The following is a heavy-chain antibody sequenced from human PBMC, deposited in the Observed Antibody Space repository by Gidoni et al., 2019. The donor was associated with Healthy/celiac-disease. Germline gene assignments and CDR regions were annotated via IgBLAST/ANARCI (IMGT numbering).Heavy chain of an antibody. Sequence: EVQLVESGGGLVQPGRSLRLSCAASGFTFDAYAMHWVRQAPGKGLEWVSGISWNSGSIGYADSVKGRFTISRDNAKNSLYLQMNSLRAEDTALYYCAKALGYCTGGVCYPDYYYGMDVWGQGTTVTVSS. CDR1: GFTFDAYA. D-gene: IGHD2-8*02. CDR3: AKALGYCTGGVCYPDYYYGMDV. J-gene: IGHJ6*02. V-gene: IGHV3-9*01. CDR2: ISWNSGSI.